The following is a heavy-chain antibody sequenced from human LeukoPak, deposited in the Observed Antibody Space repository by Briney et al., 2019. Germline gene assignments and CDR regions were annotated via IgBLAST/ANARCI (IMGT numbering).Heavy chain of an antibody. J-gene: IGHJ4*02. V-gene: IGHV5-51*01. CDR3: ARFYGSRSYYGDY. CDR1: GYSFTNYW. CDR2: IYPGDSDT. D-gene: IGHD3-10*01. Sequence: HGESLKISCKGSGYSFTNYWIGWVRQMPGKGLEWMGIIYPGDSDTRYSPSFQGQVTISADRSISTAYLQWSSLKASDTAMYYCARFYGSRSYYGDYWGQGTLVTVSS.